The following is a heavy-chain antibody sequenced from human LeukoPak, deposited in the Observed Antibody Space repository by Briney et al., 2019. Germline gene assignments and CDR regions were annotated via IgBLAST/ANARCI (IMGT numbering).Heavy chain of an antibody. D-gene: IGHD3-10*01. V-gene: IGHV3-30*18. J-gene: IGHJ2*01. CDR1: GFTFSSYG. Sequence: GGSLRLPCAASGFTFSSYGMHWVRQAPGKGLEWVAVISYDGSNKYYADSVKGRFTISRDNSKNTLYLQMNSLRAEDTAVYYCAKGTYYYGSTESTGSWYFDLWGRGTLVTVSS. CDR2: ISYDGSNK. CDR3: AKGTYYYGSTESTGSWYFDL.